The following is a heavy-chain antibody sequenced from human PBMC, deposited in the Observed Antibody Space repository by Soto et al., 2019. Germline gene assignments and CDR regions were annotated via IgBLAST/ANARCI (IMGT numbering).Heavy chain of an antibody. CDR3: ASPRTGDAEDY. Sequence: PGGSLRLSCAASGFTFDDYAMHWVRQAPGKGLEWVSGISWNSGTIVYADSVKGRFTISRDNAKNSLYLQMNSLRSEDTAVYYCASPRTGDAEDYWGQGTLVTVSS. CDR2: ISWNSGTI. V-gene: IGHV3-9*01. J-gene: IGHJ4*02. CDR1: GFTFDDYA. D-gene: IGHD7-27*01.